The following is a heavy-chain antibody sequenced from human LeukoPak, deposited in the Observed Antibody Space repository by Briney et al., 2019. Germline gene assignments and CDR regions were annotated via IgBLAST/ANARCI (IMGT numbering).Heavy chain of an antibody. Sequence: PSETLSLTCVVSGGSFSGYYWSWIRQPPGKGLEWIGEINHGGRTNYSPSLKSRVTISVDTSKNQFSLNLSSMTAADTAVYYCARGLELGYCSGASCYIWFDPWGQGTLVAVSS. V-gene: IGHV4-34*01. J-gene: IGHJ5*02. CDR3: ARGLELGYCSGASCYIWFDP. CDR1: GGSFSGYY. D-gene: IGHD2-2*02. CDR2: INHGGRT.